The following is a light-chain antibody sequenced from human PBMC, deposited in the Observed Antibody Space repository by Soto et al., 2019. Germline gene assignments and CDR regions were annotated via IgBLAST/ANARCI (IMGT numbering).Light chain of an antibody. CDR1: QSSSDW. Sequence: IPLTQRPSTLDATIGDRFTITYLGSQSSSDWLAWFQLKPGKAPKLLIYDASSLESRVPSRFSGSGSGTEFTLTISRLQPDDFAAYYCQQYGNYGTFGQGINVDIK. V-gene: IGKV1-5*01. J-gene: IGKJ1*01. CDR3: QQYGNYGT. CDR2: DAS.